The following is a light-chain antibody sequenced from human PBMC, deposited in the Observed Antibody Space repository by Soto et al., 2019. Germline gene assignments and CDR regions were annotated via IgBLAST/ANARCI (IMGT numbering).Light chain of an antibody. Sequence: DIEMTQSPSTLSASVGDRVTITCRASQSISSWLAWYQQKPGKAPKLLIYDASSLQSGVPSRFSGSGSGTVIPLTISSQPADDFATYCYQQYNSYPCMFGQGTKVEIK. CDR2: DAS. V-gene: IGKV1-5*01. CDR3: QQYNSYPCM. CDR1: QSISSW. J-gene: IGKJ1*01.